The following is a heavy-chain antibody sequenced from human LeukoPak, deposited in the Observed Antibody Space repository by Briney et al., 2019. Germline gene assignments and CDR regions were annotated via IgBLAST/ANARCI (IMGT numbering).Heavy chain of an antibody. CDR2: ISSNGGST. Sequence: GGSLRLSCAASGFTFSSYAMHWVRQAPGKGLEYVSAISSNGGSTYYANSVKGRFTISRDNSKNTLYLQIGGLRAEDAAVYYCAKAGRGGAITMIRGVKGDYYYMDVWGKGTTVTISS. J-gene: IGHJ6*03. CDR3: AKAGRGGAITMIRGVKGDYYYMDV. V-gene: IGHV3-64*01. CDR1: GFTFSSYA. D-gene: IGHD3-10*01.